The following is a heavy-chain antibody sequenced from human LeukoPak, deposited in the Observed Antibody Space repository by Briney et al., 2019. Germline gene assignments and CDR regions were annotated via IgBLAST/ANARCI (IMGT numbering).Heavy chain of an antibody. CDR2: IKQDGSEK. V-gene: IGHV3-7*01. CDR3: ARVDYDILTGYLGRRRDRAFDI. J-gene: IGHJ3*02. CDR1: GFTFSSYW. D-gene: IGHD3-9*01. Sequence: PGGSLRLSCAASGFTFSSYWMSWVRQAPGKGLEWVANIKQDGSEKYYVDSVKGRFTISRDNAKNSLYLQMNSLRAEDTAVYYCARVDYDILTGYLGRRRDRAFDIWGQGTMVTVSS.